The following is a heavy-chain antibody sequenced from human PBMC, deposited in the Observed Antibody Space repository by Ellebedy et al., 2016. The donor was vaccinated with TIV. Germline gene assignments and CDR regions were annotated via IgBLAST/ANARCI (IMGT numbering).Heavy chain of an antibody. CDR2: LYYSGST. J-gene: IGHJ3*02. CDR1: VGSVSSTSYY. D-gene: IGHD3-3*01. CDR3: ARTLSDQYEAFHI. V-gene: IGHV4-39*01. Sequence: SETLSLXXTVPVGSVSSTSYYWGWIRQPPGKGLQWIGSLYYSGSTYYNPSLKSRVTISRDTSKNQVSLKLTSVTASDTAVYYCARTLSDQYEAFHIWGRGTMVTVSS.